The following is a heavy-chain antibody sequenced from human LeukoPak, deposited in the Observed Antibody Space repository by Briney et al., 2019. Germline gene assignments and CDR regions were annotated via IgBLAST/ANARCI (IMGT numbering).Heavy chain of an antibody. Sequence: ASVKVSCKASGYTFNTRYIHWVRQAPGQGLEWMGIINPSGGGTSYAQKFQDRVTMTRDTSTSTVYMDLSSLRSEDTAVYYCARVLVGGYGGVGDYWGQGTLVTVSS. CDR3: ARVLVGGYGGVGDY. D-gene: IGHD5-12*01. J-gene: IGHJ4*02. CDR2: INPSGGGT. CDR1: GYTFNTRY. V-gene: IGHV1-46*02.